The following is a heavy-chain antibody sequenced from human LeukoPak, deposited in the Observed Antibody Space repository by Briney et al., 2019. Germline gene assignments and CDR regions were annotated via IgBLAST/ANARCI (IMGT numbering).Heavy chain of an antibody. J-gene: IGHJ4*02. CDR3: ARETMVRGVIRPYYFDY. CDR2: IYYSGST. Sequence: SETLSLTCTVSGGSISSYYWSWIRQPPGKGLEWIGYIYYSGSTNYNPSLKSRVTISVDTSKNQFSLKLSSVTAADTAVYYCARETMVRGVIRPYYFDYWGQGTLVTVSS. D-gene: IGHD3-10*01. CDR1: GGSISSYY. V-gene: IGHV4-59*01.